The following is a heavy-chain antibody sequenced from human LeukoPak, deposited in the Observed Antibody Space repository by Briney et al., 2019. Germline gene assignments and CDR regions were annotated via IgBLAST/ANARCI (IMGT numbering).Heavy chain of an antibody. CDR1: GYTFTSYG. Sequence: ASVKVPCKASGYTFTSYGISWVRQAPGQGLEWMGWISAYNGNTNYAQKLQGRVTMTTDTSTSTAYMELRSLRSDDTAVYYCARAGYSSGWGAFDYWGQGTLVTVSS. D-gene: IGHD6-19*01. J-gene: IGHJ4*02. CDR2: ISAYNGNT. V-gene: IGHV1-18*04. CDR3: ARAGYSSGWGAFDY.